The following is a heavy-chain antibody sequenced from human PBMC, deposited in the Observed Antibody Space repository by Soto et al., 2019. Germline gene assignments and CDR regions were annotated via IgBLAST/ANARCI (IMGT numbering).Heavy chain of an antibody. J-gene: IGHJ4*02. D-gene: IGHD3-9*01. V-gene: IGHV1-18*01. Sequence: QVQLVQSGAEVKKPGASVKVSCKASGYTFRNFGISWVRQAPGQGLEWLGWISTDNGNTKYAQNFHDRVTMTTDTATTTAYMELRSLRSDDTAVYYCTRDAKYYDILTGYFVNDYWGQGTLVNVSS. CDR1: GYTFRNFG. CDR3: TRDAKYYDILTGYFVNDY. CDR2: ISTDNGNT.